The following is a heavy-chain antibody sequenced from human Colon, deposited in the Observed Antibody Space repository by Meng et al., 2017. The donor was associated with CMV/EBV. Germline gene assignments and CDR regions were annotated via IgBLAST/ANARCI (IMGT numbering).Heavy chain of an antibody. Sequence: GGSLRLSCQGSGYIFTTYWVAWVRQMPGKGLEWMGMIYPPDSNTRYSPSFQGQVTIAADKSTSTAYLQWSSLEASDTAIYYYARGYSTALLGHEAYDIWGQGTMVTVSS. CDR1: GYIFTTYW. CDR2: IYPPDSNT. D-gene: IGHD5-12*01. V-gene: IGHV5-51*01. CDR3: ARGYSTALLGHEAYDI. J-gene: IGHJ3*02.